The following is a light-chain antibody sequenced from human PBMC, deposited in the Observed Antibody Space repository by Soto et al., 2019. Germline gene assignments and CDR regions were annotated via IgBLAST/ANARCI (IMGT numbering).Light chain of an antibody. Sequence: IVLTKSPGTLSLSPGERATLSCRASQSVSNNYLAWYQQKPGQAPRLLIYGASNRATGIPDRFSGSGSGTDFTLTIIRLEPEDFAVYYCRQYCSSDTFGQGTKVDI. CDR2: GAS. CDR1: QSVSNNY. J-gene: IGKJ1*01. V-gene: IGKV3-20*01. CDR3: RQYCSSDT.